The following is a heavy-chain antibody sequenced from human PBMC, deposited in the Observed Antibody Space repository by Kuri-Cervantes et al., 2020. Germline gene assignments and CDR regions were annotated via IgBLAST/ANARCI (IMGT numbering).Heavy chain of an antibody. Sequence: GGSLRLSCAASGFTFDDYAMHWVRQAPGKGLEWVSGISWNSGSIGYADSVKGRFTISRDSAKNSLYLQMNSLRAEDTAVYYCARINNGGTWGQGTLVTVSS. CDR1: GFTFDDYA. J-gene: IGHJ4*02. D-gene: IGHD2-8*01. CDR2: ISWNSGSI. V-gene: IGHV3-9*01. CDR3: ARINNGGT.